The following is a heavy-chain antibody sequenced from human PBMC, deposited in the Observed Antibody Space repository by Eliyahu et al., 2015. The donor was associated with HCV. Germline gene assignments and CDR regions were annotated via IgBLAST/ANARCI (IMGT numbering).Heavy chain of an antibody. Sequence: QLQLQESGPGLVKPSETLSLTCTVSGXSISSSSYYWGWIRQPPGKGLEWIGSIYYSGSTYYNPSLKSRVTISVDTSKNQFSLKLSSVTAADTAVYYCARRAFYGDLDYWGQGTLVTVSS. J-gene: IGHJ4*02. CDR3: ARRAFYGDLDY. V-gene: IGHV4-39*01. CDR1: GXSISSSSYY. D-gene: IGHD4-17*01. CDR2: IYYSGST.